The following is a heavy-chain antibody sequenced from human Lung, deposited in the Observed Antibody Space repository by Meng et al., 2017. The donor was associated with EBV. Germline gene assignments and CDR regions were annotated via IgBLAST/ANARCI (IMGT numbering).Heavy chain of an antibody. CDR3: ARVEVGITSGDY. V-gene: IGHV1-18*01. J-gene: IGHJ4*02. D-gene: IGHD1-26*01. CDR2: ISAYNDNT. Sequence: QAQLVQSGGEEKKPVASVMVSCKSSGYTFTNYGIPWVRQAPGQGLEWMVWISAYNDNTNYAQTLQGRLTMTTDTSTSTAYMELRSLRSDDTAVYYCARVEVGITSGDYWGQGTLVTVSS. CDR1: GYTFTNYG.